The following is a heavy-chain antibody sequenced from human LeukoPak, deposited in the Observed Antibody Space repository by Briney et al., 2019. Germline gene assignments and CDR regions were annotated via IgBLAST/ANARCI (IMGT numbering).Heavy chain of an antibody. CDR3: ARDYDYVWGSYRSPLGY. CDR1: GFTFSNYW. CDR2: INSDGSST. Sequence: GGSLRLSCAASGFTFSNYWMHWVRQAPGKGLVWVSRINSDGSSTSYADSVKGRFTISRDNAKNSLYLQMNSLRAEDTAVYYCARDYDYVWGSYRSPLGYWGQGTLVTVSS. J-gene: IGHJ4*02. D-gene: IGHD3-16*02. V-gene: IGHV3-74*01.